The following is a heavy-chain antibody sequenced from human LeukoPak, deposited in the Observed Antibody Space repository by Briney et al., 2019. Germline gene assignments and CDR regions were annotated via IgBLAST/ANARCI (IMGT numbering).Heavy chain of an antibody. J-gene: IGHJ4*02. CDR1: SGFITAYY. Sequence: QASETLSLTCSVSSGFITAYYWSWIRQPPGKGLEWIGYVYYTGSTEYNPSLRSRVTISLEMSTHQFSLNLTSVTAADTAVYYCATNTGTVFDYWGQGALVTVSS. D-gene: IGHD7-27*01. V-gene: IGHV4-59*01. CDR2: VYYTGST. CDR3: ATNTGTVFDY.